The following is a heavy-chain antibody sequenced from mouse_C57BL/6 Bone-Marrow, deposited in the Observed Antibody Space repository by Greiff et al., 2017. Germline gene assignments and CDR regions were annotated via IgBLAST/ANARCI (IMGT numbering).Heavy chain of an antibody. CDR3: ASSYGYEDYYAMDY. V-gene: IGHV5-2*01. CDR1: EYEFPSHD. Sequence: EVKLMESGGGLVQPGESLKLSCESNEYEFPSHDMSWVRKTPEKRLELVAAINSDGGSTYYPDTMERRFIISRDNTKKTLYLQMSSLRSEDTALYYCASSYGYEDYYAMDYWGQGTSVTVSS. CDR2: INSDGGST. J-gene: IGHJ4*01. D-gene: IGHD2-2*01.